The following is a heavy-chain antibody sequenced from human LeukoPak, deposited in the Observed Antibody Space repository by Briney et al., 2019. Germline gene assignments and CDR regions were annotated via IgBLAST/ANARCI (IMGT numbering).Heavy chain of an antibody. CDR2: IYSGGST. CDR1: GFTVSSNY. D-gene: IGHD5-12*01. Sequence: PGGSLRLSCAASGFTVSSNYMSWVRQAPGKGLEWDSVIYSGGSTYYADSVKSRFTISRDNSKNTLYLQMNSLRAEDTAVCYCARASGYSGYDEVPWFDPWGQGTLVTVSS. V-gene: IGHV3-66*01. CDR3: ARASGYSGYDEVPWFDP. J-gene: IGHJ5*02.